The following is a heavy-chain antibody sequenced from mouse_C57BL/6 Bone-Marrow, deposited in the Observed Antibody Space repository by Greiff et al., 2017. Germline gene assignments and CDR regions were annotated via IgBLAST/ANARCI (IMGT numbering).Heavy chain of an antibody. Sequence: EVQLQQSGPVLVKPGASVKMSCKASGYTFTDYYMNWVKQSHGKSLEWIGVINPYNGGTSYNQKFKGKATLTVDKSSSTAYMELNSLTSEDSAVYYCARGEFYYDYPWFAYWGQGTLVTVSA. D-gene: IGHD2-4*01. CDR1: GYTFTDYY. CDR2: INPYNGGT. J-gene: IGHJ3*01. CDR3: ARGEFYYDYPWFAY. V-gene: IGHV1-19*01.